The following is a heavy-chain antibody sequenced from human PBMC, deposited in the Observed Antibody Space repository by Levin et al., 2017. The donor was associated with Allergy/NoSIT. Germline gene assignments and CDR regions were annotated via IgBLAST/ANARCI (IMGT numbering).Heavy chain of an antibody. CDR2: INPSGGST. V-gene: IGHV1-46*01. J-gene: IGHJ4*02. CDR1: GYTFTSYY. Sequence: ASVKVSCKASGYTFTSYYIHWVRQAPGQGLEWMGIINPSGGSTSYAQKFQGRVTMTRDTSTTTVYMELSSLRSEDTAVYYCARDQKRFYSDNTGHVPSYLDYWGQGTLVTVSS. D-gene: IGHD3-22*01. CDR3: ARDQKRFYSDNTGHVPSYLDY.